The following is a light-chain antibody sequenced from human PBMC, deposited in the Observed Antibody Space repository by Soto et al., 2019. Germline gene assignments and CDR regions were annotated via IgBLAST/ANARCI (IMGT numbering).Light chain of an antibody. V-gene: IGLV3-25*03. Sequence: SYELTQPPSMSVSPGQTARITCSGDAFAKQYAYWYQQKPGQAPILVIYKDIERPSGIPERFSGSTAGTIVTLTIGGVQAEDEADYYCQSADSSGPYVIFGGGTKVTVL. CDR1: AFAKQY. CDR2: KDI. CDR3: QSADSSGPYVI. J-gene: IGLJ2*01.